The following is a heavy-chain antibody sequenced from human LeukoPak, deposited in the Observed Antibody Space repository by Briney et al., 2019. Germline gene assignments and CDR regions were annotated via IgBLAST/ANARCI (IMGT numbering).Heavy chain of an antibody. J-gene: IGHJ6*03. CDR3: ARTANYYYNYMDV. CDR1: GGSFSGYY. V-gene: IGHV4-34*01. Sequence: SETLSLTCAVYGGSFSGYYWNWIRQPPGKGLEWIGEINNSGTTNYNPSLKSRVTISVDTSKNQFSLKLSSVTAADTAVYYCARTANYYYNYMDVWGKGTTVTVSS. CDR2: INNSGTT.